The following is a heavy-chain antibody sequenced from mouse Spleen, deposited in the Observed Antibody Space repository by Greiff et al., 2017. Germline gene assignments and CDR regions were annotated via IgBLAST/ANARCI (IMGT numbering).Heavy chain of an antibody. Sequence: EVKLVESGPGLVKPSQSLSLTCTVTGYSITSDYAWNWIRQFPGNKLEWMGYISYSGSTSYNPSLKSRISITRDTSKNQFFLQLNSVTTEDTATYYCVVITTVVEYAMDYWGQGTSVTVSS. CDR1: GYSITSDYA. CDR2: ISYSGST. V-gene: IGHV3-2*02. D-gene: IGHD1-1*01. J-gene: IGHJ4*01. CDR3: VVITTVVEYAMDY.